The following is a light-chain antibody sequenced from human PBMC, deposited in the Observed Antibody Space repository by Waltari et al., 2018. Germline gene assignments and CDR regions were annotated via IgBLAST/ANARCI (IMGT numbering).Light chain of an antibody. CDR3: SSYTISSTLV. V-gene: IGLV2-14*01. CDR2: EIS. Sequence: QSALTQPASVSGSPGQSITISCTGSSSDVGGYNYVSWHQQHPGKAPKVIIYEISNRHSGVSNRFSGFNAGTTASLTISGLQAEDEGDYYGSSYTISSTLVFGGGTKLTVL. CDR1: SSDVGGYNY. J-gene: IGLJ3*02.